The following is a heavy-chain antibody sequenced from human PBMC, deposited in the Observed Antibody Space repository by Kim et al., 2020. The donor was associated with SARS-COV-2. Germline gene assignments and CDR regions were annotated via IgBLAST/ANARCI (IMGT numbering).Heavy chain of an antibody. J-gene: IGHJ3*02. V-gene: IGHV3-73*01. Sequence: GGSLRLSCAASGFTFSGSSMYWVRQASGKGLEWVGRIRSKANSYATSYAASVEGRFTISRDDSKSTVYLQMHSLKTEDTAMYYCTRVPPYSNSWWDAFDIWGQGTNGHRLF. CDR1: GFTFSGSS. CDR2: IRSKANSYAT. D-gene: IGHD6-13*01. CDR3: TRVPPYSNSWWDAFDI.